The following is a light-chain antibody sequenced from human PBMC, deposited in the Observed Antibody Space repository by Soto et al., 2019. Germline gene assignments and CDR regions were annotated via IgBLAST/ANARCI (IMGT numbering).Light chain of an antibody. CDR3: VQGTYWPPA. CDR1: GSLVSSDGDIY. V-gene: IGKV2-30*01. J-gene: IGKJ1*01. CDR2: KVS. Sequence: DVVLSQSPLSLPVTPGQPASISCRSSGSLVSSDGDIYLNWFQQRPGQSPRRLIHKVSNRDSGVPDRFSGSGSGTDFTLKISRVEAEDVGVYYCVQGTYWPPAFGQGTKVEIK.